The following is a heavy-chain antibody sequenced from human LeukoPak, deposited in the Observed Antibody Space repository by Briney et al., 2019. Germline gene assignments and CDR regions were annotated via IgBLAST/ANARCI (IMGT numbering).Heavy chain of an antibody. CDR2: ISYDGSNK. Sequence: GGSLRLSCAASGFTFSSYGMHWVRQAPGKGLEWVAVISYDGSNKYYADSVKGRFTISRDNSKNTLYLQMNSLRAEDTAVYYCAKDRRSGSSPQRYYGMDVWGQGTTVTVSS. CDR3: AKDRRSGSSPQRYYGMDV. CDR1: GFTFSSYG. J-gene: IGHJ6*02. V-gene: IGHV3-30*18. D-gene: IGHD1-26*01.